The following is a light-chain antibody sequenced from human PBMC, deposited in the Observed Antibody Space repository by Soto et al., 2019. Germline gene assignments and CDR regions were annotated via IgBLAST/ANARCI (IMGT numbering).Light chain of an antibody. CDR1: QSISIW. Sequence: DIHMTQSPSTLSASVGDRVTITCRASQSISIWLAWYQQKPGKAPNLLIYKTSSLETGAPSRFSGSGSGTESNLTISSLQPDDFATYYCQHYYDYSWTFGQGTKVEVK. CDR2: KTS. J-gene: IGKJ1*01. CDR3: QHYYDYSWT. V-gene: IGKV1-5*03.